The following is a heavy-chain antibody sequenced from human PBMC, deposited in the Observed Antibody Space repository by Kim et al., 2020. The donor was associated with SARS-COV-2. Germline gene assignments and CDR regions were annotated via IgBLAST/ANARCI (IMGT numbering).Heavy chain of an antibody. D-gene: IGHD2-2*01. CDR3: AFASPGRYCSSTSCYGVDAFDI. Sequence: ASVKVSCKASGYTFTSYAMHWVRQAPGQRLEWMGWINAGNGNTKYSQKFQGRVTITRDTSASTAYMELSSLRSEDTAVYYCAFASPGRYCSSTSCYGVDAFDIWGQGTMVTVSS. CDR1: GYTFTSYA. CDR2: INAGNGNT. V-gene: IGHV1-3*01. J-gene: IGHJ3*02.